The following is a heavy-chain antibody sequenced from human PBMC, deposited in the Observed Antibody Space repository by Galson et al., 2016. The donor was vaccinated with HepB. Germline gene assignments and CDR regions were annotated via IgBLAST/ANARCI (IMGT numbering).Heavy chain of an antibody. D-gene: IGHD2-21*02. J-gene: IGHJ4*02. Sequence: SLRLSCAASGFTFNTYAMSWVRQAPGKGLEWVSAISGSGGTTYFADSVKGRFTLSRDNSKNTLYLQMNSLRAEDTAVYYCAKDAPSGRVVTGTWDSWGQGTLVTVSS. CDR1: GFTFNTYA. CDR2: ISGSGGTT. CDR3: AKDAPSGRVVTGTWDS. V-gene: IGHV3-23*01.